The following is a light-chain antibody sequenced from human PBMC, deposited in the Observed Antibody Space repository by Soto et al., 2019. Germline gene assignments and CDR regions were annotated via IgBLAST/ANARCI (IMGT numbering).Light chain of an antibody. CDR2: GTS. J-gene: IGKJ1*01. V-gene: IGKV3-15*01. CDR3: HQYFDWPRAT. Sequence: EIVVTQSPATLSVSPGERATLSCRVSQSVNGHLAWYQQRPGQAPRLLIYGTSTRATDVPLRFSGGGSGTEFSLTISSLQSEDFAVYFCHQYFDWPRATFVQGTKLEI. CDR1: QSVNGH.